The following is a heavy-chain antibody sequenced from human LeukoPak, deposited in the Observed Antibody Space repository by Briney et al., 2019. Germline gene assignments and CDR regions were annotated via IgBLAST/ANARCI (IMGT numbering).Heavy chain of an antibody. CDR1: GFTFSSYA. D-gene: IGHD3-3*01. J-gene: IGHJ4*02. CDR3: AKDLGFWSKPDFDY. CDR2: ISGSGGST. Sequence: PGGSLRLSCAAAGFTFSSYAMSWVRQAPGKGLEWVSAISGSGGSTYYADSVKGRFTISRDNSKNTLYLQMNSLRAEDTAVDYCAKDLGFWSKPDFDYWGQGTLVTVSS. V-gene: IGHV3-23*01.